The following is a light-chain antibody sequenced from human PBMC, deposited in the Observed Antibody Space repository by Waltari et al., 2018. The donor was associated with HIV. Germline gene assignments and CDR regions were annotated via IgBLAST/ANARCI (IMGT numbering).Light chain of an antibody. CDR2: EVS. CDR3: CSYAGSSTLDVV. Sequence: QSALTQPASVSGSPGQSITISCTGTSNDVGSYNLVSWYQQHPGKAPKLMIYEVSKRPSGVSNRFSGSKSGNTASLTISGLQAEDEADYYCCSYAGSSTLDVVFGGGTKLTVL. V-gene: IGLV2-23*02. CDR1: SNDVGSYNL. J-gene: IGLJ2*01.